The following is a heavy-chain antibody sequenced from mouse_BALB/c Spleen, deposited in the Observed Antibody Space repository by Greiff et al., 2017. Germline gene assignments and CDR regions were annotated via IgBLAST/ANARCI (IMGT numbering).Heavy chain of an antibody. CDR2: ISYDGSN. CDR3: ATEWYGNYDYAMDY. Sequence: EVKLMESGPGLVKPSQSLSLTCSVTGYSITSGYYWNWIRQFPGNKLEWMGYISYDGSNNYNPSLKNRISITRDTSKNQFFLKLNSVTTEDTATYYCATEWYGNYDYAMDYWGQGTSVTVSS. V-gene: IGHV3-6*02. J-gene: IGHJ4*01. CDR1: GYSITSGYY. D-gene: IGHD2-10*02.